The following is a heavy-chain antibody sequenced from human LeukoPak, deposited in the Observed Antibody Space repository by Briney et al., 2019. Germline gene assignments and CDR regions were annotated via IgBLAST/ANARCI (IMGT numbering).Heavy chain of an antibody. CDR1: GGTFSSYA. CDR3: ARRAVDNSYYYYMDV. J-gene: IGHJ6*03. D-gene: IGHD6-19*01. Sequence: GASVKVPCKASGGTFSSYAISWVRQAPGQGLEWMGGIIPIFGTANYAQKFQGRVTITADESTSTAYMEVSSLRYEDTAVYYCARRAVDNSYYYYMDVWGKGTTVTVSS. V-gene: IGHV1-69*13. CDR2: IIPIFGTA.